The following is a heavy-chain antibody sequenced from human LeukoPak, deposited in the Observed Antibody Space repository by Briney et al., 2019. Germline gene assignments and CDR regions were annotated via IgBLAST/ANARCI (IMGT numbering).Heavy chain of an antibody. D-gene: IGHD6-19*01. V-gene: IGHV3-21*01. CDR1: GFTFSSYS. CDR2: ISSSSSYI. CDR3: AREHGVVAGFDY. J-gene: IGHJ4*02. Sequence: GGSLRLSCAASGFTFSSYSMNWVRQAPGKGLEWVSSISSSSSYIYYADSVKGRFTTSRDNAKNSLYLQMNSLRAEDTAVYYCAREHGVVAGFDYWGQGTLVTVSS.